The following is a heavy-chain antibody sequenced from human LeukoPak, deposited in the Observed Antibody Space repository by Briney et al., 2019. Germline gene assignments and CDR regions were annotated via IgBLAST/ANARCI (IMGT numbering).Heavy chain of an antibody. Sequence: GGSLRLSCAASGFTFSSYWMSWVRQAPGKRLEWVANIKQDGSEKYYVDSVKGRFTISRDNAKNSLYLQMNSLRAEDTAVYYCARGRQDYYYYMDVWGKGTTVTVSS. CDR1: GFTFSSYW. CDR2: IKQDGSEK. CDR3: ARGRQDYYYYMDV. V-gene: IGHV3-7*01. J-gene: IGHJ6*03.